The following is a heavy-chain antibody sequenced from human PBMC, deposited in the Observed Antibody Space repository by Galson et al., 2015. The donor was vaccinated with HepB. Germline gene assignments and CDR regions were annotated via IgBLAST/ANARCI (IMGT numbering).Heavy chain of an antibody. V-gene: IGHV5-10-1*01. CDR1: GYSFTTYW. CDR2: IDPSDSYT. CDR3: ARHNQNWYFDL. J-gene: IGHJ2*01. Sequence: QSGAEVKKPGESLRISCKGSGYSFTTYWISWVRQMPGKGLEWVGRIDPSDSYTNYSPSLQGHVTISVDKSISTVYFQWSSLEASDTAMYYCARHNQNWYFDLWGRGTLVTVSS.